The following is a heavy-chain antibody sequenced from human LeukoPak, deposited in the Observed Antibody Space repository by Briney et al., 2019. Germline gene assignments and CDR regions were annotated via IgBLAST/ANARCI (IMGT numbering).Heavy chain of an antibody. CDR2: MNPNSGNT. Sequence: ASVKVSCKSSGYTFTSYDINCVRQATGQGLEWMGWMNPNSGNTRYAQKFQGRVTMTRNTSISTAYMELSSLRSEDTAVYYCARGKGRDGYNLRWFDPWGQGTLVTVSS. V-gene: IGHV1-8*01. CDR1: GYTFTSYD. J-gene: IGHJ5*02. D-gene: IGHD5-24*01. CDR3: ARGKGRDGYNLRWFDP.